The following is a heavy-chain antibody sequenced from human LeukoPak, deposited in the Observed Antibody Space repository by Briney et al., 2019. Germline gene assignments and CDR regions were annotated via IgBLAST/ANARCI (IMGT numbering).Heavy chain of an antibody. D-gene: IGHD3-3*01. V-gene: IGHV4-34*01. CDR3: ARGKVYYDFWSGYYRIYYFDY. CDR2: INHSGST. CDR1: GFTFSSYA. Sequence: AGGSLRLSCAASGFTFSSYAMSWIRQPPGKGLEWIGEINHSGSTNYNPSLKSRVTISVDTSKNQFSLKLSSVTAADTAVYYCARGKVYYDFWSGYYRIYYFDYWGQGTLVTVSS. J-gene: IGHJ4*02.